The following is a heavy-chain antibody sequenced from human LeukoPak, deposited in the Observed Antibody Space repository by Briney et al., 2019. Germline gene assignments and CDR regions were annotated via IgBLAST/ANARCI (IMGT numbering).Heavy chain of an antibody. J-gene: IGHJ4*02. CDR2: INYNSGAT. Sequence: GASVQVSCKGSGYTFSEYYMHWVRQAPGQGLEWMGWINYNSGATNYAQALQGRVTMTRDTSITIFYMELSSLRSDDTAVYYCARALRYDDSSGYYAYWGQGTLVTVSS. CDR1: GYTFSEYY. V-gene: IGHV1-2*02. CDR3: ARALRYDDSSGYYAY. D-gene: IGHD3-22*01.